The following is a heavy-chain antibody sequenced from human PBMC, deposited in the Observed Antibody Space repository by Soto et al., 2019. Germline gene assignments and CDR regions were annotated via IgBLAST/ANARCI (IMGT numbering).Heavy chain of an antibody. CDR2: IYYSGST. V-gene: IGHV4-31*03. CDR1: GGSISSGGYY. Sequence: TLSLTCTVSGGSISSGGYYWSWIRQHPGKGLEWIGYIYYSGSTYYNPSLKSRVTISVDTSKNQFSLKLSSVTAADTAVYYCARVPYCSSTSCYRPELNWFDPWGQGTLVTVSS. D-gene: IGHD2-2*01. J-gene: IGHJ5*02. CDR3: ARVPYCSSTSCYRPELNWFDP.